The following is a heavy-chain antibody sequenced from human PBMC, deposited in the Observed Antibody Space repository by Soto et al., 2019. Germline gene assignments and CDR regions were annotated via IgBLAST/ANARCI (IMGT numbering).Heavy chain of an antibody. CDR2: IVPIFGTT. CDR1: GGTFSNYA. V-gene: IGHV1-69*12. D-gene: IGHD6-19*01. CDR3: ARVEAVAGIYNYHGLDV. Sequence: QVQLVQSVAEVKKPGSSVKVSCKASGGTFSNYAISWVRQAPGQGLEWMGGIVPIFGTTYYAQKFQGRVAIIADDSTTTAYLELSSLRSEDTAMYYCARVEAVAGIYNYHGLDVWGQGTAVSVSS. J-gene: IGHJ6*02.